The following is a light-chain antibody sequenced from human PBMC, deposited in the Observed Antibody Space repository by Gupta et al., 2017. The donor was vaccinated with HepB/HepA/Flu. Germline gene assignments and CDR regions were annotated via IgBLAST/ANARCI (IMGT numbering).Light chain of an antibody. Sequence: EIVLTQSPGTLSLSPGERATLPCRASQSVSSSYLAWYQQKPGQAPRLLIYGASSRATGIPDRFSGRGSGTDFTLTISRLEPEDFAVYYCQQYGSSLFTFGPGTKVEIK. J-gene: IGKJ3*01. V-gene: IGKV3-20*01. CDR2: GAS. CDR1: QSVSSSY. CDR3: QQYGSSLFT.